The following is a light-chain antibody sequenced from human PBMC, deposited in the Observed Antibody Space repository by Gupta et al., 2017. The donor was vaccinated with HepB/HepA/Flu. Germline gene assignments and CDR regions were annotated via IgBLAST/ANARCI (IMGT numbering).Light chain of an antibody. V-gene: IGLV1-40*01. J-gene: IGLJ3*02. CDR1: SLNIGAGYD. Sequence: QSVLTQPPSVSGAPGQRLTIPCTGRSLNIGAGYDVHWYQQLPGTAPKVVIYGNSNRPSGVPDRFSGAKSGSSASLAITGLQAEDEADDYCQSYDNSLSGWVFGGGTKLTVL. CDR3: QSYDNSLSGWV. CDR2: GNS.